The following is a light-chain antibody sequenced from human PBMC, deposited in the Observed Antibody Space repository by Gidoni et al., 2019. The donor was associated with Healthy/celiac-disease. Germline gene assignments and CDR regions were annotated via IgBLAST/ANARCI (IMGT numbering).Light chain of an antibody. CDR1: QSIISY. V-gene: IGKV1-39*01. J-gene: IGKJ2*01. Sequence: IQMTQSPSSLSAAVGYRVTITFRASQSIISYLNWSQQKQGKAPNLLIYAVSSLQSGVPSMFSGSGSGTDFTLTISSLRPEDFATFYCQQSYSTLYPFGQGTQLEIK. CDR2: AVS. CDR3: QQSYSTLYP.